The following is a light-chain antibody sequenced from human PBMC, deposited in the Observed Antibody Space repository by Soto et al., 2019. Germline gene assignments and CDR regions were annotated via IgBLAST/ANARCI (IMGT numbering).Light chain of an antibody. CDR3: QHFGDSPIT. V-gene: IGKV3-20*01. Sequence: EVVMTQSPATLSLSPGGRVTLSCRASQSVSSTYLAWCQQKPGQAPRLXIYGASTRATGIPDRFSGTGSGTDFTLTISRLEPEDFAVYYCQHFGDSPITFGQGTRLEI. CDR2: GAS. CDR1: QSVSSTY. J-gene: IGKJ5*01.